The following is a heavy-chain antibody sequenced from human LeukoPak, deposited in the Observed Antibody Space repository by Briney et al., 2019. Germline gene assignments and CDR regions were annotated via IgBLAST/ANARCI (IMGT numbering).Heavy chain of an antibody. V-gene: IGHV1-46*01. Sequence: ASVKVSCKASGYTFTSYYMHWVRQAPGQGLEWMGIINPSGGSTSYAQKFQGRVTMTRDMSTSTVYMELSSLRSEDTAVYYCARDMHYSSGWYSHGAGDYWGQGTLVTVSS. CDR2: INPSGGST. CDR3: ARDMHYSSGWYSHGAGDY. CDR1: GYTFTSYY. J-gene: IGHJ4*02. D-gene: IGHD6-19*01.